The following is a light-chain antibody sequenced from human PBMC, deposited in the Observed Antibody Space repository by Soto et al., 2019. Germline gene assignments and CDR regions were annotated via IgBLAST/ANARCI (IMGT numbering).Light chain of an antibody. CDR1: SSDDGGYNY. CDR3: SSYTSSSTRVV. J-gene: IGLJ2*01. V-gene: IGLV2-14*01. CDR2: DAS. Sequence: QSALTQPASVSGAPGQSITIACTGTSSDDGGYNYVSWYQQHPGKAPTLMSYDASNRPSGVSNRFSGSKSGNTASLTISGLQAEDEDDYYCSSYTSSSTRVVFGGGTKLAVL.